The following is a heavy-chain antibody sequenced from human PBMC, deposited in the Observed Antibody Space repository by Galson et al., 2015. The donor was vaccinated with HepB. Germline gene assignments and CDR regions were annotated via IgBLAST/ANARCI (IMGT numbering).Heavy chain of an antibody. CDR2: ISYDGSNK. J-gene: IGHJ4*02. CDR1: GFTFSSYG. D-gene: IGHD2-2*01. CDR3: AKVKWLVVPAAVDY. Sequence: SLRLSCAASGFTFSSYGMHWVRQAPGKGLEWVAVISYDGSNKYYADSVKGRFTISRDNSKNTLYLQMNSLRAEDTAVYYCAKVKWLVVPAAVDYWGQGTLVTVSS. V-gene: IGHV3-30*18.